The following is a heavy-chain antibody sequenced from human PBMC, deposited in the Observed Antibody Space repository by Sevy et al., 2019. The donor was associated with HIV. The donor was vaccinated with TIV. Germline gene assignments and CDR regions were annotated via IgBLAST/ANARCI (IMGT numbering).Heavy chain of an antibody. V-gene: IGHV1-18*04. J-gene: IGHJ6*03. CDR2: ISSKNGTT. CDR3: ARRRPQDNYYFYMDV. Sequence: ASVKVSCKASGYTFTSIGISWLRQAPGQGFEWIGWISSKNGTTKYAQKFKGRVTMTTEKSTNTAHMEQRNRRSDETAVDYCARRRPQDNYYFYMDVWGKGTTVTVSS. CDR1: GYTFTSIG.